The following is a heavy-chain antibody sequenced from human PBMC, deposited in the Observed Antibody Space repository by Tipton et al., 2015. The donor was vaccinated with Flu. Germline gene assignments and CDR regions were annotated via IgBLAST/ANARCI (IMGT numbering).Heavy chain of an antibody. V-gene: IGHV3-23*01. D-gene: IGHD3-22*01. Sequence: SLRLSCAGSGFTFSSYAMGWVRQAPGKGLEWVSAISGSGAGTYYADSVKGRFTISRDNSVNTLYLQMNSLRGDETAVYYCAKVEHYGRSGWLSWGQGTLVTVTS. CDR3: AKVEHYGRSGWLS. CDR1: GFTFSSYA. J-gene: IGHJ5*02. CDR2: ISGSGAGT.